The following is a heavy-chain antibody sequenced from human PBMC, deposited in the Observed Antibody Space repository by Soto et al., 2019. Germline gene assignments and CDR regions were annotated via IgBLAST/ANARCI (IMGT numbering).Heavy chain of an antibody. CDR2: IYYSGST. V-gene: IGHV4-31*03. CDR3: ATYGSGSYKPTTFDY. D-gene: IGHD3-10*01. Sequence: QVQLQESGPGLVKPSQTLSLTCTVSGGSISSGGYYWSWIRQHPGKGLEWIGYIYYSGSTYYHPSLQRRVTISVDTSKNQFSLKLSSVTAADTAVYYCATYGSGSYKPTTFDYWGQGTLVTVSS. CDR1: GGSISSGGYY. J-gene: IGHJ4*02.